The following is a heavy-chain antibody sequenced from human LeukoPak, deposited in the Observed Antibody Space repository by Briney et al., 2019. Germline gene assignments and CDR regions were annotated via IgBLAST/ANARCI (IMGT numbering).Heavy chain of an antibody. D-gene: IGHD6-13*01. CDR1: GYTFTSYY. CDR3: ARESRSSWYA. J-gene: IGHJ4*02. V-gene: IGHV1-69*13. CDR2: IIPIFGTA. Sequence: SVKVSCKASGYTFTSYYMHWVRQAPGQGLEWMGGIIPIFGTANYAQKFQGRVTITADESTSTAYMELSSLRSEDTAVYYCARESRSSWYAWGQGTLVTVSS.